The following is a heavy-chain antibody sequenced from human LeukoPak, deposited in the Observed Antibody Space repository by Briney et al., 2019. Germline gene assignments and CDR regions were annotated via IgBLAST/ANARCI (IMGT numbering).Heavy chain of an antibody. CDR1: GFTFSSYS. CDR3: ARDNYDYVWGSYRYRADY. CDR2: ISSSSSTI. J-gene: IGHJ4*02. D-gene: IGHD3-16*02. V-gene: IGHV3-48*01. Sequence: GGSLRLSCAASGFTFSSYSMSWVRQAPGKGLEWVSYISSSSSTIYYADSVKGRFTISRDNAKNSLYLQMNSLRAEDTAVYYCARDNYDYVWGSYRYRADYWGQGTLVTVSS.